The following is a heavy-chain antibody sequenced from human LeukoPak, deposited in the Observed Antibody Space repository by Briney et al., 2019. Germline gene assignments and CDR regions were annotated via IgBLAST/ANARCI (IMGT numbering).Heavy chain of an antibody. CDR1: GFTFSDYG. CDR2: IRSKPYGGTT. J-gene: IGHJ3*02. Sequence: GGSLRLSCTASGFTFSDYGVNWFRQAPGKGLEWVAFIRSKPYGGTTEYAASVRGRFSISRDDSTSIVYLQMNSLKTEDTALYYCSRTRISGIDGFDIWGQGTMVTVSS. D-gene: IGHD2-15*01. V-gene: IGHV3-49*03. CDR3: SRTRISGIDGFDI.